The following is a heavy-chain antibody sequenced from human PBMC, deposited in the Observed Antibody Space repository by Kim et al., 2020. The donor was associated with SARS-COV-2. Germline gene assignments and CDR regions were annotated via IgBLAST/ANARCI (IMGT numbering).Heavy chain of an antibody. Sequence: IYYNGSTHYNPSLKSRVTLSVDTSKNQFSRNLSSVTAADTAVYYCERHIDYWGQGTLVTVPS. V-gene: IGHV4-31*02. CDR3: ERHIDY. J-gene: IGHJ4*02. CDR2: IYYNGST.